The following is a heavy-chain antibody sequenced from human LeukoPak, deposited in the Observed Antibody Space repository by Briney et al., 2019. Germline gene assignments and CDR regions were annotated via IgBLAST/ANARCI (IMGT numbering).Heavy chain of an antibody. D-gene: IGHD3-22*01. CDR2: ISYSGST. CDR1: GGSIRSYY. Sequence: PSETLSLTCTVSGGSIRSYYWSWIRQPPGKALEWIGYISYSGSTNYNPSLKSRVTISVDTSKNQFSLKLSSVTAADTAVYYCARVTGYMIEDYFDYWGQGTLVTVSS. J-gene: IGHJ4*02. CDR3: ARVTGYMIEDYFDY. V-gene: IGHV4-59*01.